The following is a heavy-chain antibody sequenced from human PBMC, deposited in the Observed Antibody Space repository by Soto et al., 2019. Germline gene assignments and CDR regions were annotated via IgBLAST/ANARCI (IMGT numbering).Heavy chain of an antibody. CDR2: IIPIFGTA. Sequence: VKVSCKASGGTFSSYAISWVRQAPGQGLEWMGGIIPIFGTANYAQKFQGRVTITADKSTSTAYMELSSLRSGDTAVYYCARGPLWFGELSHYYYGMDVWGQGTTVTVSS. J-gene: IGHJ6*02. V-gene: IGHV1-69*13. CDR1: GGTFSSYA. D-gene: IGHD3-10*01. CDR3: ARGPLWFGELSHYYYGMDV.